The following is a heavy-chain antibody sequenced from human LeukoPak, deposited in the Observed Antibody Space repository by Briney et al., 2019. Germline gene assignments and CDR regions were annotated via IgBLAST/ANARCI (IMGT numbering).Heavy chain of an antibody. V-gene: IGHV4-38-2*02. CDR2: IYHSGSA. CDR1: GYSISSGYY. D-gene: IGHD3-10*01. J-gene: IGHJ3*02. Sequence: SETLSLTCTVSGYSISSGYYWGWIRQPPGKGLEWIGSIYHSGSAYYSPSLKSRVTISVDTSKNQFSLKLSSVTAADTAVYYCARAGSGSYYAEEAFDIWGQGTMVTVSS. CDR3: ARAGSGSYYAEEAFDI.